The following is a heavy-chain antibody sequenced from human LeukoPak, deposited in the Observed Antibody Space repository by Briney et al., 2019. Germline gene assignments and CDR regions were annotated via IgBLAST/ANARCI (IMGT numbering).Heavy chain of an antibody. CDR3: ARLLGYCSGGSCSTRTNYYGMDV. D-gene: IGHD2-15*01. CDR1: GGSISSSSYY. J-gene: IGHJ6*02. V-gene: IGHV4-39*01. Sequence: SETLSLTCTVSGGSISSSSYYWGWIRQPPGKGLEWIGSIYYSGSTYYNPSLKSRVTISVDTSKNQFSLKLSSLTAAATAVYYCARLLGYCSGGSCSTRTNYYGMDVWGQGTTVTVSS. CDR2: IYYSGST.